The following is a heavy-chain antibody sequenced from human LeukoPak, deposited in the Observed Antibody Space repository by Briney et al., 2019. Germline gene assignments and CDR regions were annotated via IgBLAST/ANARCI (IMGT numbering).Heavy chain of an antibody. CDR1: GFTLSGFS. CDR3: ASLWFGERDY. D-gene: IGHD3-10*01. V-gene: IGHV3-48*04. J-gene: IGHJ4*02. CDR2: LSHGDNAV. Sequence: GGSLRLSCAASGFTLSGFSMNWVHQAPGKGLEWVSYLSHGDNAVYYADSVRGRFTISRDNAKNTLYLQMNNLRVEDTAVYFCASLWFGERDYWGQGTLVTVSS.